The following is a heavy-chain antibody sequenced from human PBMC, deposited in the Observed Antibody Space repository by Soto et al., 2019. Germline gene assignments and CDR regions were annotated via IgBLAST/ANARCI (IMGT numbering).Heavy chain of an antibody. J-gene: IGHJ4*02. D-gene: IGHD4-17*01. CDR2: ILNDASGH. Sequence: QVQLVESGGGVVQPGTSLRLSCAASGFTFSRHGMHWVRQTPGKGLEWLAVILNDASGHWYADSVKGRFTISRDNFENSLYLQMNVLRCEDPALYNCTRDEDYPDNGFDYSGQGTLVTVSS. CDR1: GFTFSRHG. V-gene: IGHV3-33*01. CDR3: TRDEDYPDNGFDY.